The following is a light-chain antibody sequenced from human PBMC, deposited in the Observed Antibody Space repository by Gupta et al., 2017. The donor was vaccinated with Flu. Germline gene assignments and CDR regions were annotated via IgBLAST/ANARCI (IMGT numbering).Light chain of an antibody. J-gene: IGKJ2*01. CDR3: QQNNDWPRYT. CDR1: QPVSLN. CDR2: GAS. V-gene: IGKV3-15*01. Sequence: EVVMTQFPATLSVSPGERSTLSCRASQPVSLNLAWYNQRPGQAPRLLIHGASTRATGNPVRFIGGGYGKDLTLIISSRQSEDFGVYYCQQNNDWPRYTFGQGTKMEIK.